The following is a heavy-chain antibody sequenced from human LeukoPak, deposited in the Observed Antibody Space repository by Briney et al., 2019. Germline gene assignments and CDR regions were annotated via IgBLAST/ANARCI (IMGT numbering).Heavy chain of an antibody. CDR2: IYTSGST. V-gene: IGHV4-61*02. D-gene: IGHD3-3*01. J-gene: IGHJ4*02. CDR3: ARGRRAQNDFWSGVFFDY. CDR1: GGSISSGSYY. Sequence: PSQTLSLTCTVSGGSISSGSYYWSWIRQPAGKGLEWIGRIYTSGSTNYNPSLKSRVTISVDTSKNQFSLKLSSVTAADTAVYYCARGRRAQNDFWSGVFFDYWGQGTLVTVSS.